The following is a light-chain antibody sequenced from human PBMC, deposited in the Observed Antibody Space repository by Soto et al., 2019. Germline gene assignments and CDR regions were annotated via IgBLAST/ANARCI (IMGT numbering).Light chain of an antibody. CDR2: DAS. CDR3: KQRTKWRT. Sequence: EIVLTQSPATLSLSPGERATLSCRASQSVSSYLAWYQQKPGQAPRLLIYDASNRATGIQASFSGSGSGTDFTLTIRSLEPEDFAVYYCKQRTKWRTCGQGTKVDIK. V-gene: IGKV3-11*01. J-gene: IGKJ1*01. CDR1: QSVSSY.